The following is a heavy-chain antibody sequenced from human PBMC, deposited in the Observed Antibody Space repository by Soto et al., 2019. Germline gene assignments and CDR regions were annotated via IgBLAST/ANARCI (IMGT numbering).Heavy chain of an antibody. CDR2: IKQDGSEK. V-gene: IGHV3-7*05. J-gene: IGHJ4*02. Sequence: EVPLVESGGALVQPGGSLRLSCAASGFTFSSYWMSWVRQAPGKGLEWVADIKQDGSEKYYVDSVKGRFTISRDNAKNSLYLQMNSLRAEDTAMYYCARLGGSVWSMDFWGRGTLVTVST. CDR3: ARLGGSVWSMDF. CDR1: GFTFSSYW. D-gene: IGHD3-16*01.